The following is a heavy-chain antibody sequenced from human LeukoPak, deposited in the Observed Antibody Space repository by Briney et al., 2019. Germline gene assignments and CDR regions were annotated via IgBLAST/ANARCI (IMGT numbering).Heavy chain of an antibody. CDR3: ARGNERDCSSTSCYGRMDYYYYMDV. V-gene: IGHV1-69*05. CDR2: IIPIFGTA. CDR1: GGTFSSYA. D-gene: IGHD2-2*01. J-gene: IGHJ6*03. Sequence: SVKVSCKASGGTFSSYAISWVRQAPGQGLEWMGGIIPIFGTANYAQKFQGRVTITTDESTSTAYKELSSLRSEDTAVYYCARGNERDCSSTSCYGRMDYYYYMDVWGKGTTVTVSS.